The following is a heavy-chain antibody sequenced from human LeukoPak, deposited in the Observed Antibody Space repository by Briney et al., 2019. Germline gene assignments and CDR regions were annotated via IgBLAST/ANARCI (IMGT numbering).Heavy chain of an antibody. CDR3: ATARNFRFEY. J-gene: IGHJ4*02. CDR2: ISSSSSYI. D-gene: IGHD1-7*01. CDR1: GFTFSSYS. Sequence: GGSLRLSCAASGFTFSSYSMNWVRQAPGKGLEWVSSISSSSSYIYYADSVKGRFTVSRDYAKNTLFLQMNNLRTEDTALYFCATARNFRFEYWGQGSLVIVSA. V-gene: IGHV3-21*01.